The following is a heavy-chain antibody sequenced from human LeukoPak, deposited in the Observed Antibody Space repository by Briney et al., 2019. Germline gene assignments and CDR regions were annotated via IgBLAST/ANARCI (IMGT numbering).Heavy chain of an antibody. CDR3: ARSRPAGYDYDYGFELQH. Sequence: SGGSLRLSCAASVYSFSNYGINWVRQAPGKGREWVSAISRSGDSTYYAASVKGRFTISRDNSENTLFLQKNSLRADDTAVYFCARSRPAGYDYDYGFELQHWGQGTLVTVSS. V-gene: IGHV3-23*01. J-gene: IGHJ1*01. D-gene: IGHD4/OR15-4a*01. CDR1: VYSFSNYG. CDR2: ISRSGDST.